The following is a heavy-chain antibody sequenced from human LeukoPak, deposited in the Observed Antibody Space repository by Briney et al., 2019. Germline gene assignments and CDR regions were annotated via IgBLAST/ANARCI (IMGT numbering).Heavy chain of an antibody. V-gene: IGHV4-30-4*08. CDR3: ARESTYYDTLTGYLRPRYFDY. J-gene: IGHJ4*02. CDR2: IYYSGST. Sequence: PSQTLSLTCTFSGGSISSGDYYWSWIPQPPGKGLEWIGYIYYSGSTYYNPSLQSRVTISVDTSKNQFSLKLSSVTAADTAVYYCARESTYYDTLTGYLRPRYFDYWGQGTLVTVSS. D-gene: IGHD3-9*01. CDR1: GGSISSGDYY.